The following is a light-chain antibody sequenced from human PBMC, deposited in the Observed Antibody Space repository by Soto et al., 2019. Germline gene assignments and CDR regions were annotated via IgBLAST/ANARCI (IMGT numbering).Light chain of an antibody. CDR2: DAS. CDR3: QQRSNWPPWT. CDR1: QSVSSY. V-gene: IGKV3-11*01. Sequence: EIVLTQSPATLSLSPGERATLSCRASQSVSSYLAWYQQKPGRAPRLLIYDASNRATGIPARFSGSGSGTDFTLTISSLEPEDFAVYYCQQRSNWPPWTFGQGTKVDSK. J-gene: IGKJ1*01.